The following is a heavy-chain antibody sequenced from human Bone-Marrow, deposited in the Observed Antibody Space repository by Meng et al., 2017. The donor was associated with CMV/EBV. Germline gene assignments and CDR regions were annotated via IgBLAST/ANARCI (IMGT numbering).Heavy chain of an antibody. CDR2: ISYDGTNK. CDR1: GFTFSSYA. CDR3: AREGSSYNWRSWFEP. D-gene: IGHD1-20*01. V-gene: IGHV3-30*04. J-gene: IGHJ5*02. Sequence: SLKISCAASGFTFSSYAMHWVRQAPGKGLEWVAVISYDGTNKYYADSVKGRFTISRDNSKNTLYLQMNSLRAEDTAVYYCAREGSSYNWRSWFEPWGQGTLVTVSS.